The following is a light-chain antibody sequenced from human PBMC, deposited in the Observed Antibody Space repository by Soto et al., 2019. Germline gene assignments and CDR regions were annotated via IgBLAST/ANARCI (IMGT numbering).Light chain of an antibody. V-gene: IGKV1-27*01. CDR2: AAS. J-gene: IGKJ4*02. Sequence: IQLTQSPSSLSASVGDRVTITCRASQSLXNDFVWYQQKPGEIPKLLXYAASTLESGIPPRLSGSGSGTDFTLTINNLQPEDVATYYCQRYYNAPFTFGGGTKVDIK. CDR1: QSLXND. CDR3: QRYYNAPFT.